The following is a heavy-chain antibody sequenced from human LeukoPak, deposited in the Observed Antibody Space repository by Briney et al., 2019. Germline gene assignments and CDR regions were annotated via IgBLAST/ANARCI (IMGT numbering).Heavy chain of an antibody. CDR3: AKFFAPSGGASGWTWTIDN. CDR1: RFTFSSYA. Sequence: GGSLRLSCAASRFTFSSYAMTWVRQAPGKGLEWVAAISGSGATTYYADFAKGRFSISRDNSENTLHLQMYSLGAEDTAVYYCAKFFAPSGGASGWTWTIDNWGQGTLVTVSS. CDR2: ISGSGATT. D-gene: IGHD6-25*01. J-gene: IGHJ4*02. V-gene: IGHV3-23*01.